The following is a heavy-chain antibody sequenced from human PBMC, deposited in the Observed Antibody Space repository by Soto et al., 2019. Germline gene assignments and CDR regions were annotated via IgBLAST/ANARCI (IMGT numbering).Heavy chain of an antibody. J-gene: IGHJ4*02. CDR2: MFHGATT. CDR3: ARDPGIAARPFDY. V-gene: IGHV4-38-2*02. Sequence: SETLSLTCAVSGYSISSGYYWGWIRQPPGQGLEWIGSMFHGATTYYSPSLKSRVTISVDTSRNQLSLRLTSVTAADTAVYYCARDPGIAARPFDYWGQGTQVTVSS. CDR1: GYSISSGYY. D-gene: IGHD6-6*01.